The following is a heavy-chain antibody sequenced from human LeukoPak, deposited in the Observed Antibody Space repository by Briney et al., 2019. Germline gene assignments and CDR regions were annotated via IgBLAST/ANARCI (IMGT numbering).Heavy chain of an antibody. V-gene: IGHV3-23*01. CDR2: IYKGGTT. Sequence: GGSLRLSCAASGFIFSNYAMSWVRQAPGKGLEWVSTIYKGGTTYCPDSVKGRFTISRDNSKNTLYLQMNSLRAEDTATYYCAKSRGSGTYCFDYWGQGTLVTVSS. J-gene: IGHJ4*02. D-gene: IGHD3-10*01. CDR1: GFIFSNYA. CDR3: AKSRGSGTYCFDY.